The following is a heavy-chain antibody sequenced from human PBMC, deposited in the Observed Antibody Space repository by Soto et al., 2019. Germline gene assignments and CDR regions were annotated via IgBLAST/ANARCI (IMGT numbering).Heavy chain of an antibody. CDR1: GGTFSNFA. D-gene: IGHD2-15*01. Sequence: QVQLVQSGAEVKKPGSSVKVSCKAPGGTFSNFAISWVRQAPGQGLEWMGGIIPIFGTTNYAQKFQGRVTITADESTGTAYMELSSLRFEDTAVYYCARDQVEHGMDVWGQGTTVTVSS. CDR3: ARDQVEHGMDV. V-gene: IGHV1-69*12. CDR2: IIPIFGTT. J-gene: IGHJ6*02.